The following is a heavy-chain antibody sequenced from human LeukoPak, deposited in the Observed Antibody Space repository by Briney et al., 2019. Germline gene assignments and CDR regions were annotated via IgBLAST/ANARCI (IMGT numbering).Heavy chain of an antibody. Sequence: GGSPRLSCAASGFTFSSYWMSWVRQAPGKGLEWVANIKQDGSEKYYVDSVRGRFTISRDNAKNSLYLQMNSLRAEDAAVYYCARQDYGDYGYFDYWGQGTLVTVSS. CDR3: ARQDYGDYGYFDY. J-gene: IGHJ4*02. CDR2: IKQDGSEK. D-gene: IGHD4-17*01. V-gene: IGHV3-7*01. CDR1: GFTFSSYW.